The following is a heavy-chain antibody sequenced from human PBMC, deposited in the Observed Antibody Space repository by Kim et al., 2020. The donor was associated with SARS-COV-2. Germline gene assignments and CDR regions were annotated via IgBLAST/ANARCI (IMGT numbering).Heavy chain of an antibody. CDR3: ARVGYDSSGYYYVGRHYF. D-gene: IGHD3-22*01. J-gene: IGHJ4*01. Sequence: SETLSLTCAVYGGSFSGYYWSWIRQPPGKGLEWIGEINHSGSTNYNPSLKSRVTISVDTSKNQFSLKLSSVTAADTAVYYCARVGYDSSGYYYVGRHYF. CDR1: GGSFSGYY. V-gene: IGHV4-34*01. CDR2: INHSGST.